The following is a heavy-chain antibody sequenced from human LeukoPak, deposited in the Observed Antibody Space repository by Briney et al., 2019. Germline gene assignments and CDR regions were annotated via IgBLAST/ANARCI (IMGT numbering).Heavy chain of an antibody. J-gene: IGHJ4*02. Sequence: GGSLRLSCAASGFTFDDYAMHWVRQAPGKGLEWVSGISWNSGTIGYADSVRGRCTISRDNAKNSLYLQMNSLRAEDTALYYCAKDLYISSSGAFDYWGQGTLVTVSS. D-gene: IGHD6-6*01. V-gene: IGHV3-9*01. CDR3: AKDLYISSSGAFDY. CDR2: ISWNSGTI. CDR1: GFTFDDYA.